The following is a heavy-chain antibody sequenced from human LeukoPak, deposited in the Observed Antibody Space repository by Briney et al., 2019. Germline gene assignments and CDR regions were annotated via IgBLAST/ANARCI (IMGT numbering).Heavy chain of an antibody. CDR2: ISYDGSNK. V-gene: IGHV3-30-3*01. D-gene: IGHD6-13*01. CDR3: ARAQLVHEPFDY. J-gene: IGHJ4*02. CDR1: GFTFSSYA. Sequence: PGGSLRLSCAASGFTFSSYAMHWVRQAPGKGLEWVAVISYDGSNKYYADSVKGRFTISRDNSKNTLYLQMNSLRAEDTAVYYCARAQLVHEPFDYWGQGTLVTVSS.